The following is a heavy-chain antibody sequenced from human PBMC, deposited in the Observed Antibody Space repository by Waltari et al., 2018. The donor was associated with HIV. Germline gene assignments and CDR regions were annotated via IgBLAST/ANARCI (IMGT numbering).Heavy chain of an antibody. CDR2: IYYSGST. CDR3: ARVAYYYGSGSSRDV. Sequence: QLQLQESGPGLVKPSETLSLTCTVSGGSISSSSYYWGWIRQPPGKGLEWIGSIYYSGSTYYNPSLKSRVTISVDTSKNQFSLKLSSVTAADTAVYYCARVAYYYGSGSSRDVWGQGTTVTVSS. D-gene: IGHD3-10*01. J-gene: IGHJ6*02. V-gene: IGHV4-39*07. CDR1: GGSISSSSYY.